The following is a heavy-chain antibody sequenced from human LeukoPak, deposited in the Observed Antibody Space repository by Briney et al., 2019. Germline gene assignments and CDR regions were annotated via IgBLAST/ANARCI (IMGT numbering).Heavy chain of an antibody. J-gene: IGHJ4*02. CDR1: GFTFSNYW. CDR2: IKEDGSEK. V-gene: IGHV3-7*01. CDR3: AKPIRGY. Sequence: PGGSLRLSCAASGFTFSNYWMSWVRQAPGKGLEWVANIKEDGSEKYYVDSVKGRFTISRDNAKNSLYLQMNSLRAEDTAVYYWAKPIRGYWGQGTLVTVSS.